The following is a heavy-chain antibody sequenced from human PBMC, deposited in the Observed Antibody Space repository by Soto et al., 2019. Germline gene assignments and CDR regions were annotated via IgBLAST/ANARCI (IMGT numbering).Heavy chain of an antibody. Sequence: ASVKVSCTASGYTFTIYYMHWVRQAPGQGLEWMGIINPSGGSTSYAQKFQGRVTMTRDTSTSTVYMELSSLRSEDTAVYYCARWRITMIVVVITNPPYGMDVWGQGTTVTVSS. CDR3: ARWRITMIVVVITNPPYGMDV. J-gene: IGHJ6*02. D-gene: IGHD3-22*01. V-gene: IGHV1-46*01. CDR2: INPSGGST. CDR1: GYTFTIYY.